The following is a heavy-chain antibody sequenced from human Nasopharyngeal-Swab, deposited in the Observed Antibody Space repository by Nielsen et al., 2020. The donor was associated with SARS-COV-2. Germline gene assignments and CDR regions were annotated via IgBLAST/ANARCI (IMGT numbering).Heavy chain of an antibody. Sequence: SETLSLTCGVYGGSVSGSSWSWIRQPPGRGLEWIGDLTHDGSTTYNVSFRGRSAITSDRSSNQVSLRVNSMTAADSALYFCARGGLSYYYYPLDVWGQGTTVTVSS. CDR3: ARGGLSYYYYPLDV. J-gene: IGHJ6*02. D-gene: IGHD2-21*01. V-gene: IGHV4-34*01. CDR1: GGSVSGSS. CDR2: LTHDGST.